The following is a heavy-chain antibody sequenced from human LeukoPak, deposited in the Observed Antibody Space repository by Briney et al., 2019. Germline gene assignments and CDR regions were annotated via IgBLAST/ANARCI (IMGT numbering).Heavy chain of an antibody. Sequence: ASVKVSCKASGYTFAGYYMHWVRQAPGQGLEWMGWINPNSGGTNYAQKFQGRVTMTRDTSISTAYMELSRLRSDDTAVYYCARASGVGVRIDNWFDPWGQGTLVTVSS. J-gene: IGHJ5*02. V-gene: IGHV1-2*02. D-gene: IGHD3-10*02. CDR2: INPNSGGT. CDR1: GYTFAGYY. CDR3: ARASGVGVRIDNWFDP.